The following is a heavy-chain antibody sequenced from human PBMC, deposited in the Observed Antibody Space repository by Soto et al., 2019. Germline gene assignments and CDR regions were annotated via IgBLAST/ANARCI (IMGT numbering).Heavy chain of an antibody. J-gene: IGHJ3*02. V-gene: IGHV1-18*01. CDR1: GYTFTSYG. Sequence: QVQLVQSGAEVKKPGASVKVSCKASGYTFTSYGISWVRQAPGQGLEWMGWISAYNGNTNYAQKLQGXXXMTTDTXXXXXXXXXXXXXXXXXXXYYCARVNEQWLVTDAFDIWGQGTMVTVSS. D-gene: IGHD6-19*01. CDR2: ISAYNGNT. CDR3: ARVNEQWLVTDAFDI.